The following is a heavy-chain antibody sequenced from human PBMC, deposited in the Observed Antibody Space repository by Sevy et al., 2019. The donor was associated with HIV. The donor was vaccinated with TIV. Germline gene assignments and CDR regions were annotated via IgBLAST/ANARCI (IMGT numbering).Heavy chain of an antibody. CDR1: GGSISAKNYF. Sequence: SETLSLTCSLSGGSISAKNYFWGWIRQPPGKGLEWIGSVYYSGSASYSPSLQSRVGISVYTSKNHFSLKFSSLNATDTAFYYYARHAFKHGYQPHYFDNWSQGTLVTVSS. CDR3: ARHAFKHGYQPHYFDN. CDR2: VYYSGSA. D-gene: IGHD5-18*01. V-gene: IGHV4-39*01. J-gene: IGHJ4*02.